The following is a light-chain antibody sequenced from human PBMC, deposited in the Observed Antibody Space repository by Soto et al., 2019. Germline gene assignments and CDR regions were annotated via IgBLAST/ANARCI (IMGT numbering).Light chain of an antibody. V-gene: IGKV3-11*01. CDR1: QSVSSY. Sequence: EIVLTQSPATLSLSPGERATLSCRASQSVSSYLAWYQQKPDQAPRLLIYDASNRATGIPARFSGSGSGTDFTLTISSLEPEEFAVYYCQQRSNWPPAFGQGTRLEIK. J-gene: IGKJ5*01. CDR3: QQRSNWPPA. CDR2: DAS.